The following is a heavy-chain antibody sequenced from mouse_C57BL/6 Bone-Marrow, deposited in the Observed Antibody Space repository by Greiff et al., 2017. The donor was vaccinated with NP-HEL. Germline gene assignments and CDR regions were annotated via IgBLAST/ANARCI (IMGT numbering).Heavy chain of an antibody. V-gene: IGHV1-55*01. CDR3: AIRGSSGYGGGYYAMDY. CDR1: GYTFTSYW. J-gene: IGHJ4*01. Sequence: QVQLQQSGAELVKPGASVKMSCKASGYTFTSYWITWVKQRPGQGLEWIGDIYPGSGSTNYNEKFKSKATLTVDTSSSTAYMQLSSLTSEDSAVYYCAIRGSSGYGGGYYAMDYWGQGTSVTVSS. CDR2: IYPGSGST. D-gene: IGHD3-2*02.